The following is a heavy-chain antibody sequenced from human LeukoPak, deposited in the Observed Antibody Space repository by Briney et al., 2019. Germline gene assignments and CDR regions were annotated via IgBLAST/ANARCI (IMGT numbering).Heavy chain of an antibody. CDR1: GYTFTSYD. Sequence: ASVNVSCKASGYTFTSYDINWMRQATGQGLEWMGWMNPNSGNTGYEQKFQGRVTMTRNTSISTAYMELSSLRSEDTAVYYCARHYSSSWNYYCYYMDVWGKGSTVTVSS. CDR3: ARHYSSSWNYYCYYMDV. J-gene: IGHJ6*03. D-gene: IGHD6-13*01. CDR2: MNPNSGNT. V-gene: IGHV1-8*01.